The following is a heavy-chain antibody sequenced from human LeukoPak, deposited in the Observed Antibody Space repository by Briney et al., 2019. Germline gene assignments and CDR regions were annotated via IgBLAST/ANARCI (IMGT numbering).Heavy chain of an antibody. CDR2: IKQDGSEK. CDR1: GFTFSSYW. Sequence: PGGSLRLSCAATGFTFSSYWMSWVRQAPGKGLEWVANIKQDGSEKYYVDSVKGRFTISRDNAKSSLYLQMNSLRAEDTAVYYCARYPGGYYYGMDVWGKGTTVTVSS. CDR3: ARYPGGYYYGMDV. V-gene: IGHV3-7*03. J-gene: IGHJ6*04. D-gene: IGHD3-10*01.